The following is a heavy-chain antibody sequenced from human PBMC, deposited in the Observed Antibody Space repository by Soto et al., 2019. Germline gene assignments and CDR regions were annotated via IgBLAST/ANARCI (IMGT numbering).Heavy chain of an antibody. Sequence: VQLLESGGDLVHPGGSLRLSCAASGFAFSSHPMSWVRQAPEKGLEWVSGISDSGSLTYNADSVKGRFTISRDNSKNALYLQMNSLRAEDTAVYYCARRAFGNSRTFDIWGRGTMVTVSS. CDR3: ARRAFGNSRTFDI. J-gene: IGHJ3*02. D-gene: IGHD1-1*01. V-gene: IGHV3-23*01. CDR1: GFAFSSHP. CDR2: ISDSGSLT.